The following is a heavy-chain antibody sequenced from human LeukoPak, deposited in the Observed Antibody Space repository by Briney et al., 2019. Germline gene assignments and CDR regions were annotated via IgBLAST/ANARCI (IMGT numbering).Heavy chain of an antibody. CDR2: ISGSGGST. J-gene: IGHJ4*02. V-gene: IGHV3-23*01. CDR3: ARDRSTVTEGWVDY. CDR1: GFTFSSYA. D-gene: IGHD4-11*01. Sequence: GGSLRLSCAASGFTFSSYAMSWVRQAPGKGLEWVSAISGSGGSTYYADSVKGRFTISRDNAKNSLYLQMNSLRAEDTAVYYCARDRSTVTEGWVDYWGQGTLVTVSS.